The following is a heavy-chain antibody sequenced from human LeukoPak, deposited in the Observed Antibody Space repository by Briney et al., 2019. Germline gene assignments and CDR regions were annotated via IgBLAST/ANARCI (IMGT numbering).Heavy chain of an antibody. J-gene: IGHJ4*02. D-gene: IGHD1-14*01. CDR2: IIPIFGTA. V-gene: IGHV1-69*13. CDR3: AIANQYYFDY. CDR1: GGTFSSYA. Sequence: ASVKVSCKASGGTFSSYAISWVRQAPGQGLEWMGGIIPIFGTANYAQKFQGRVTITADESTSTAYMGPSSLRSEDTAVYDCAIANQYYFDYWGQGTLVTASS.